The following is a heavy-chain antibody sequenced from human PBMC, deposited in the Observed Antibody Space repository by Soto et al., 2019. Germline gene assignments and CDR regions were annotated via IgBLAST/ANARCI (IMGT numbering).Heavy chain of an antibody. Sequence: SVKVSCKTPGYSFTGYSIHWVRQAPGQGLEWMGWVYGNSGDTRYSQRFQGRVTMTRDTSTSTAYMELSRLTSDDTAVFYCARGRWGTGDYGGLIDNWGQGTLVIVSS. J-gene: IGHJ4*02. V-gene: IGHV1-2*02. CDR3: ARGRWGTGDYGGLIDN. CDR1: GYSFTGYS. CDR2: VYGNSGDT. D-gene: IGHD4-17*01.